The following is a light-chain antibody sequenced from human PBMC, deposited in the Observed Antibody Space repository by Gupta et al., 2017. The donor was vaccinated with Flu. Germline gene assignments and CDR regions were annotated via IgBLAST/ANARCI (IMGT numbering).Light chain of an antibody. CDR1: QSISSS. CDR3: QHYYNYPWT. V-gene: IGKV1-5*03. CDR2: KAS. J-gene: IGKJ1*01. Sequence: PSTLSASVGDRVTITCRASQSISSSLAWYQHKSGKAPKLLIYKASSLESRVPSRFSGSTSGTEFTLTISSLQPDDFATYYCQHYYNYPWTFGQGTKVEIK.